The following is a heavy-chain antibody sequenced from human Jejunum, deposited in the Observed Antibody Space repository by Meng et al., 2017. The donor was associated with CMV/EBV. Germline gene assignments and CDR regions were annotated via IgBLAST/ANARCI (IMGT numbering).Heavy chain of an antibody. V-gene: IGHV3-23*03. D-gene: IGHD2-8*02. CDR3: VKGLTVFEY. J-gene: IGHJ4*02. Sequence: LKISCAASGFTFSCFAMSWVRQAPGRGLEWVSIISGGGTYYADSVKGRFTISRDNSKNTLYLQMNSLRAEDTALYYCVKGLTVFEYWGQGTLVTVSS. CDR1: GFTFSCFA. CDR2: ISGGGT.